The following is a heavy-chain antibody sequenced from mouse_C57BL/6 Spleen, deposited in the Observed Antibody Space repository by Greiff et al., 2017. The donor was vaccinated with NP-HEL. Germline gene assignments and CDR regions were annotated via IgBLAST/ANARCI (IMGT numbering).Heavy chain of an antibody. CDR3: AVGNYYGSNSYFDY. CDR2: IDPSDSET. D-gene: IGHD1-1*01. V-gene: IGHV1-52*01. Sequence: QVQLKQPGAELVRPGSSVKLSCKASGYTFTSYWMHWVKQRPIQGLEWIGNIDPSDSETHYNQKFKDKATLTVDKSSSTAYMQLSSLTSEDSAVYYCAVGNYYGSNSYFDYWDQGTTLTVSS. CDR1: GYTFTSYW. J-gene: IGHJ2*01.